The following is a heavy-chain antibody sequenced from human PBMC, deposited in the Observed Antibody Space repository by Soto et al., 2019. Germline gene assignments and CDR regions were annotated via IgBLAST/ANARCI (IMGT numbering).Heavy chain of an antibody. CDR1: GFTFSSYG. CDR3: ASYYYGSGSYWGYYYYMDV. J-gene: IGHJ6*03. D-gene: IGHD3-10*01. CDR2: ISYDGSNK. V-gene: IGHV3-30*03. Sequence: PGGSLRLSCAASGFTFSSYGMHWVRQAPGKGLEWVAVISYDGSNKYYADSVKGRFTISRDNSKNTLYLQMNSLRAEDTAVYYCASYYYGSGSYWGYYYYMDVWGKGTTVTVSS.